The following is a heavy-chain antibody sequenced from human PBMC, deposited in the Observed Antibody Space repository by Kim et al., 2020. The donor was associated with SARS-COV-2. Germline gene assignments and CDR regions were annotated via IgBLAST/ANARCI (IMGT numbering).Heavy chain of an antibody. CDR3: ARESDGSFDY. CDR1: GDIFSNYA. Sequence: SVKVSCKSSGDIFSNYAITWVRQAPGQGLEWMGRIIPILGISNAAQKFQGRVTITADNSTATVFMELSSLISEDTAVYYCARESDGSFDYWGQGTLV. CDR2: IIPILGIS. V-gene: IGHV1-69*04. J-gene: IGHJ4*02.